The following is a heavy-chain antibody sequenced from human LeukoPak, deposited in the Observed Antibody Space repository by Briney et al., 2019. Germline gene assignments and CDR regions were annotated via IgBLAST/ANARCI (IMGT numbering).Heavy chain of an antibody. Sequence: GGSLRLSCAASGFTFSSYSMNWVRQAPGKGLEWVSSISSSSSYIYYADSVKGRFTISRDNAKNSLYLQMNSLRAEDTAVYYCAKDRVWSAAGLYYFDYWGQGTLVTVSS. J-gene: IGHJ4*02. CDR2: ISSSSSYI. D-gene: IGHD6-13*01. V-gene: IGHV3-21*01. CDR1: GFTFSSYS. CDR3: AKDRVWSAAGLYYFDY.